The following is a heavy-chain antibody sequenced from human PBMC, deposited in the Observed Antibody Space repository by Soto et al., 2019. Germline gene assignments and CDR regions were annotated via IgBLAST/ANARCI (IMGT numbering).Heavy chain of an antibody. CDR1: GFTFRSYA. D-gene: IGHD6-13*01. CDR2: ITGSGGST. V-gene: IGHV3-23*01. CDR3: AGYSSSSTGAFDI. J-gene: IGHJ3*02. Sequence: EVQLLESGGGLVQPGGSLRLSCAASGFTFRSYAMSWVRQAPGKGLEWVSAITGSGGSTYYADSVKGRLTISRVNSKNTLYLQMNSLRAEDTAVYYCAGYSSSSTGAFDIWGQGTMVTVSS.